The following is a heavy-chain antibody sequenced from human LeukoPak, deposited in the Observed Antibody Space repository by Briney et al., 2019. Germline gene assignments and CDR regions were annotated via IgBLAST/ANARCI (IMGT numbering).Heavy chain of an antibody. CDR3: ARESLVGATTPFDY. CDR2: INPNNGGT. J-gene: IGHJ4*02. CDR1: GSTFTGYY. V-gene: IGHV1-2*02. Sequence: GASVKVSCKASGSTFTGYYMHWVRQAPGQGLEWMGWINPNNGGTNYAQKFQGRVTMTRDTSISTAYMELSRLRSDDTAVYYCARESLVGATTPFDYWGQGTLVTVSS. D-gene: IGHD1-26*01.